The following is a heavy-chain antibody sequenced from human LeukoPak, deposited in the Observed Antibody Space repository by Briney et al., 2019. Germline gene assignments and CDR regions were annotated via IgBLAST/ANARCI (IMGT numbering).Heavy chain of an antibody. CDR2: ISSSGNTI. J-gene: IGHJ4*02. V-gene: IGHV3-48*03. Sequence: QPGGSLRLSCAVSGFTFSGYEMNWVRPAPGKGLEWVSYISSSGNTIYYADCVKGRFTISRDNAKNSLYLQMNSLRAEDTAVYYCAREGQGSWYWRVDYWGQGSLVTVSS. CDR1: GFTFSGYE. CDR3: AREGQGSWYWRVDY. D-gene: IGHD6-13*01.